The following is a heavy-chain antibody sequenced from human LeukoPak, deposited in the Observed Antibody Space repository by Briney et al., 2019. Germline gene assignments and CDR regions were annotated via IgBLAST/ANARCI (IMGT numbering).Heavy chain of an antibody. J-gene: IGHJ4*02. CDR2: ISSSGSTK. CDR3: ARDGVLRHFDWLYYFDY. CDR1: GFTFSDYY. Sequence: PGGSLRLSCAASGFTFSDYYMFWLRQAPGKGLEWVSYISSSGSTKYYADSVKARFTISRDNAKNSLYLQMNSLRAEDTAVYYCARDGVLRHFDWLYYFDYWGQGTLVTVSS. D-gene: IGHD3-9*01. V-gene: IGHV3-11*01.